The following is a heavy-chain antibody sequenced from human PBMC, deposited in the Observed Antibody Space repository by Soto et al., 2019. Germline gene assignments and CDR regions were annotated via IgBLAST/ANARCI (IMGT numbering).Heavy chain of an antibody. CDR3: ARDQTVAGPTTFDY. Sequence: EVQLVESGGGLVQPGGSLRLSCAASGFTFSRYWMHWVRQAPGKGLEWVSRIDDAGSVTTYADSVKGRFTISRDNAKNTLYLHMNSLSAEDTAVYYCARDQTVAGPTTFDYCGQGTLVSVSS. CDR1: GFTFSRYW. V-gene: IGHV3-74*01. D-gene: IGHD6-19*01. CDR2: IDDAGSVT. J-gene: IGHJ4*02.